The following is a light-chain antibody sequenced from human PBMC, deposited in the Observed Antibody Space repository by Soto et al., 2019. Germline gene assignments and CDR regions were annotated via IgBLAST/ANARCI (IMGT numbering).Light chain of an antibody. CDR2: DVS. CDR3: SSYTGSGTPVI. J-gene: IGLJ2*01. Sequence: QSALTQPASVSGSPGQSITISCTGTSSDVGGYKYVSWYQQHPGKAPKLMIYDVSNRPSWISNRFSGSKSGNTASLTISGLQAEDEGDYYCSSYTGSGTPVIFGGGTKLPS. V-gene: IGLV2-14*03. CDR1: SSDVGGYKY.